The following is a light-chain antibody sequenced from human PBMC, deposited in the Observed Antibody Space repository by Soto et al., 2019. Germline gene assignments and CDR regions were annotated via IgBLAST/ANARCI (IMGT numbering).Light chain of an antibody. CDR2: EGS. V-gene: IGLV2-23*01. CDR1: SSDVGSYNL. J-gene: IGLJ1*01. Sequence: QSALTQPASVSGSPGQSITISCTGTSSDVGSYNLVSWYQQHPGKAPKLMIYEGSKRPSGVSNRFSGSKSGNTASLTISGLQDEDEADYYCCSYAAASTPAVFGTGTKLTVL. CDR3: CSYAAASTPAV.